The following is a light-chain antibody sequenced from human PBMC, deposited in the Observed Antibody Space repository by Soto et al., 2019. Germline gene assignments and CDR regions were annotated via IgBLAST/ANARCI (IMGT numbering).Light chain of an antibody. CDR2: EVT. J-gene: IGLJ7*01. V-gene: IGLV2-14*01. CDR3: SSFTNSNTWV. CDR1: NSDVGGYDY. Sequence: QSALTQPASVSGSPGQSINIYCTGTNSDVGGYDYVSWYKQYPGQAPKVIIYEVTYRPSGVSARFSGSKSGTTASLTISDLQTEDEADYDCSSFTNSNTWVFGGGTQLTVL.